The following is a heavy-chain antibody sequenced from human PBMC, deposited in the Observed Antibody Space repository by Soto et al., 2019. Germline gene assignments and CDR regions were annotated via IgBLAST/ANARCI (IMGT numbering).Heavy chain of an antibody. V-gene: IGHV1-69*13. Sequence: GASVKVSCKASGGTFSSYAISWVRQAPGQGLEWMGGIIPIFGTANYAQKFQGRVTITADESTSTAYMELSSLRSEDTAVYYCARAGYSSISYYYYGMDVWGQGTTVTVSS. CDR3: ARAGYSSISYYYYGMDV. J-gene: IGHJ6*02. D-gene: IGHD6-13*01. CDR1: GGTFSSYA. CDR2: IIPIFGTA.